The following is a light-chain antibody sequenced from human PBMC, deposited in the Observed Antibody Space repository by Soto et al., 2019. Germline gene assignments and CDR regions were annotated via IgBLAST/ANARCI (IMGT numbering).Light chain of an antibody. CDR2: EVS. V-gene: IGLV2-8*01. CDR3: SSYAGSNNYV. Sequence: QSALTQPPSASGSPGQSVTISCTGTSSDVGDYNYVSWCQQPPGKAPKLIIYEVSKRPSGVPDRFSASKSGNTASLTVSGLQAEDEADYYCSSYAGSNNYVFGTGTKVTVL. CDR1: SSDVGDYNY. J-gene: IGLJ1*01.